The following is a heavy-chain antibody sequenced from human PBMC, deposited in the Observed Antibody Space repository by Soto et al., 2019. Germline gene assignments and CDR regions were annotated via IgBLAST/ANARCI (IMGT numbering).Heavy chain of an antibody. CDR2: INHSGST. CDR3: ARGGVRNTIFGVVAPFYGLDV. CDR1: GGFFRGYY. Sequence: PSETLSLTCGGYGGFFRGYYWSGIRQPPGKGLEWIGEINHSGSTNYNPSLKSRVTISVDTSKNQFSLKLSSVTAADTAVYYCARGGVRNTIFGVVAPFYGLDVWAQRTTVTVSS. V-gene: IGHV4-34*01. D-gene: IGHD3-3*01. J-gene: IGHJ6*02.